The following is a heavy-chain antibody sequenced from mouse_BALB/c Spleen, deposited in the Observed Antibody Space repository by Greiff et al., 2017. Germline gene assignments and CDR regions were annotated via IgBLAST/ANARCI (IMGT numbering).Heavy chain of an antibody. Sequence: EVQLQESGPELVKPSQSLSLTCTVTGYSITSGYSWHWIRQFPGNKLEWMGYIHYSGSTNYNPSLKSRISITRDTSKNQFFLQLNSVTTEDTATYYCARGGITTVVANAMDYWGQGTSVTVSS. D-gene: IGHD1-1*01. CDR1: GYSITSGYS. CDR2: IHYSGST. J-gene: IGHJ4*01. V-gene: IGHV3-1*02. CDR3: ARGGITTVVANAMDY.